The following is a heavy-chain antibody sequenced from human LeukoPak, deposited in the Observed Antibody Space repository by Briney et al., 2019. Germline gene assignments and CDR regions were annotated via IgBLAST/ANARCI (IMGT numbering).Heavy chain of an antibody. D-gene: IGHD2-15*01. CDR1: GFTVSSNY. Sequence: GGSLRLSGAASGFTVSSNYMTWVRQAPGKGLEWVSVIYSAYNTFYSDSVKGRFTISKDNSRNSLNLQMNSLRAEDTAVYYCARVARSTFCSGGSCYIDHWGQGTLVTVSS. CDR3: ARVARSTFCSGGSCYIDH. J-gene: IGHJ4*02. CDR2: IYSAYNT. V-gene: IGHV3-53*01.